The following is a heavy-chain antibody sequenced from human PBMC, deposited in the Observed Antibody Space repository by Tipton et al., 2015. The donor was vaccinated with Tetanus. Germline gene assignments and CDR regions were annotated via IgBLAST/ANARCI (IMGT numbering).Heavy chain of an antibody. D-gene: IGHD5/OR15-5a*01. CDR1: GGSFSGYY. J-gene: IGHJ6*02. V-gene: IGHV4-34*01. Sequence: TLSLTCAVKGGSFSGYYWTWIRQAPGKGLEWIGQINHSGGTSYSSSLKSRVTISLDTSKNHLSLRLRSVTAADTAVYFCARERNVGVSVRDGMDVWGQGTTVTVSS. CDR2: INHSGGT. CDR3: ARERNVGVSVRDGMDV.